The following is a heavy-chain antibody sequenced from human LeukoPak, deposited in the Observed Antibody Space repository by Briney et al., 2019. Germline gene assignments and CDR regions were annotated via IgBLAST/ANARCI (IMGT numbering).Heavy chain of an antibody. J-gene: IGHJ4*02. CDR2: ISGSGSST. CDR1: GFTFTSYA. CDR3: AKDSNGWYRRGSNYFDY. D-gene: IGHD6-19*01. Sequence: GGSLRLSCAASGFTFTSYAMNWVRQAPGKGLEWVSTISGSGSSTYYVDSVKGRFTISRDNSKNTLYLQMSSLRAEDTAEYYCAKDSNGWYRRGSNYFDYWGQGTLVTVSS. V-gene: IGHV3-23*01.